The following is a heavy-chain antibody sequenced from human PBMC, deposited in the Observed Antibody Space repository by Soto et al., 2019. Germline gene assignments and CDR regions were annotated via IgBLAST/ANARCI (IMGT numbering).Heavy chain of an antibody. CDR2: ISYDGSNK. V-gene: IGHV3-30-3*01. J-gene: IGHJ2*01. D-gene: IGHD3-9*01. Sequence: QVQLVESGGGVVQPGRSLRLSCAASGFTFSNYAMHWVRQAPGKGLEWVAVISYDGSNKYYADSVKGRFTISRDNSKNTLYRKMNILRAEDTAVYYCARGYYDILTGPPRWYFDLWGRGTLVTVSS. CDR3: ARGYYDILTGPPRWYFDL. CDR1: GFTFSNYA.